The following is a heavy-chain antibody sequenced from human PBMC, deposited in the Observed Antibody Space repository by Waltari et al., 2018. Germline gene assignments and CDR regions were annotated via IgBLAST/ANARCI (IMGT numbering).Heavy chain of an antibody. CDR2: IYSGGTT. D-gene: IGHD2-21*02. Sequence: EVQLVESGGGLIQPGGSLRLSCVAPGVTGSNNYMTWLRQAPGRGLELVSLIYSGGTTYYADSVRGRFTISRDGSKNTVYLQMNSLRAEDTAVYFCARNQVETALGYWGQGTLVTVSS. CDR1: GVTGSNNY. CDR3: ARNQVETALGY. J-gene: IGHJ4*02. V-gene: IGHV3-53*01.